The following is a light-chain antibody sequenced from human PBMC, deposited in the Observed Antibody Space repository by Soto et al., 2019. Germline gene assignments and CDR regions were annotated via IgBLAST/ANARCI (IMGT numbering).Light chain of an antibody. J-gene: IGKJ1*01. CDR3: QNYNSAPRT. V-gene: IGKV1-27*01. CDR1: QGISNY. Sequence: EIEMTQSPSSLSASVGDRVTLTCRASQGISNYLAWYQQKPGKVPKLLIYAASTLQSGVPSRFSGSGSGTDFTLTISSLQPEDFATYYCQNYNSAPRTFGQGTKVEIK. CDR2: AAS.